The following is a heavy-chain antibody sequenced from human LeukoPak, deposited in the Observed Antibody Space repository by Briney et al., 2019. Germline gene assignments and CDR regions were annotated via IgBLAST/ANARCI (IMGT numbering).Heavy chain of an antibody. CDR3: ARNDSGGYDY. J-gene: IGHJ4*02. V-gene: IGHV1-18*01. CDR1: GYTFTSFG. D-gene: IGHD2-21*01. Sequence: GASVKVSCKASGYTFTSFGISWVRQAPGQGLEWMGWISTYNGYAKYAQNVQGRVTMTTDTSTRTAYMELRSLRSDDTAVYYCARNDSGGYDYWGQGTLVTVSS. CDR2: ISTYNGYA.